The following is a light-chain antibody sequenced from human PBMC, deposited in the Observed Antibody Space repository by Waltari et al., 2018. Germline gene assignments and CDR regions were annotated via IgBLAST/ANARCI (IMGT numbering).Light chain of an antibody. J-gene: IGLJ2*01. CDR3: CSHAGSETYVV. CDR2: EVT. CDR1: GSDIGGSNL. Sequence: QSALTQPAPVSGSPGQSITISCTGSGSDIGGSNLVSWYQQHPGKAPKLMIYEVTKRPSGVSIRFSGSKSGNTAALTISGLQAEDEGDYFCCSHAGSETYVVFGGGTKLTVL. V-gene: IGLV2-23*02.